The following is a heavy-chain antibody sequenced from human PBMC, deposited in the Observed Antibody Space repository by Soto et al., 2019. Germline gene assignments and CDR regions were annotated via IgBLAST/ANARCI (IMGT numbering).Heavy chain of an antibody. CDR3: TRSARSSSSGYQYYFVY. CDR1: GFSFGRHA. J-gene: IGHJ4*01. CDR2: ITAGGYST. D-gene: IGHD3-22*01. Sequence: PGGSLRLSCAVSGFSFGRHAMSWFRQAPGKGLAGASSITAGGYSTYYADSVKGRFAISRDNFKSTLYLQINCLKVKDTAVIYCTRSARSSSSGYQYYFVYLGQGALDTVSS. V-gene: IGHV3-23*01.